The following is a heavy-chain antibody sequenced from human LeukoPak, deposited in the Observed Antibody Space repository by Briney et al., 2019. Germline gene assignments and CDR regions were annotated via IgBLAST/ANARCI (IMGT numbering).Heavy chain of an antibody. CDR1: GFTFSSYG. CDR2: IRYDGSNK. Sequence: GGSLRLSCAASGFTFSSYGMHWVRQAPGKGLEWVAFIRYDGSNKYYADSVKGRFTISRDNSKNTLYLQMNSLRAEDTAVYYCAKDIASYHITTFDYWGQGTLVTVSS. J-gene: IGHJ4*02. CDR3: AKDIASYHITTFDY. V-gene: IGHV3-30*02. D-gene: IGHD1-1*01.